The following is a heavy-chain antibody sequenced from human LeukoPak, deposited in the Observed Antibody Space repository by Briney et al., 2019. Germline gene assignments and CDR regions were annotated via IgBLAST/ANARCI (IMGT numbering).Heavy chain of an antibody. CDR1: AGSISIYS. V-gene: IGHV4-59*08. D-gene: IGHD5-24*01. Sequence: SETLSLTCTVSAGSISIYSWNWIRQAPGKGLEWIGYIHYSGSTNYNPSLKSRVTMSGDTSRNQFSLKLSSVTAADTAVYYCPRQGDGYNYFGYWGQGTLVTVSS. CDR3: PRQGDGYNYFGY. CDR2: IHYSGST. J-gene: IGHJ4*02.